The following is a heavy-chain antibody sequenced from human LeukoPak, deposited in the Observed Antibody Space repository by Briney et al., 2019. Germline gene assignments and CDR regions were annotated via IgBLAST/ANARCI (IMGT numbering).Heavy chain of an antibody. CDR3: ARVRYSYEGFDAFDI. Sequence: GGSLRLSCDASGFTFRTYWMTWVRQAPGKGLEWVANIKQDGREQNYVDSVKGRFTISRDNAKNSMYLQMNSLRAEDTAVYYCARVRYSYEGFDAFDIWGQGTMVTVCS. V-gene: IGHV3-7*05. J-gene: IGHJ3*02. CDR1: GFTFRTYW. D-gene: IGHD5-18*01. CDR2: IKQDGREQ.